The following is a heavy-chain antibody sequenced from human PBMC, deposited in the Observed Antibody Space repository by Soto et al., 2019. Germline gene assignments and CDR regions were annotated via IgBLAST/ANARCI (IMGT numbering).Heavy chain of an antibody. Sequence: QVQLVQSGAEVKKPGASVKVSCKASGYTFTSYAMHWVRQAPGQRLEWMGWINAGNGNTKYSQKFQGRVTIPRDTSASTAYMELSSLRSEDTAVYYCARGGSLYWYFDLWVRGTLVTVSS. CDR1: GYTFTSYA. V-gene: IGHV1-3*01. D-gene: IGHD1-26*01. CDR3: ARGGSLYWYFDL. CDR2: INAGNGNT. J-gene: IGHJ2*01.